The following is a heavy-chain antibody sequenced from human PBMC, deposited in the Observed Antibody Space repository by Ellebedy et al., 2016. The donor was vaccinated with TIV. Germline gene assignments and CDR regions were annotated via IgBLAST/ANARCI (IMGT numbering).Heavy chain of an antibody. CDR2: IYSSGST. CDR1: GGSIRSYY. J-gene: IGHJ6*02. Sequence: GSLRLXXPLLGGSIRSYYSSWIRQPPGKGLEWIGSIYSSGSTNYNPSLKSQVTISVDTSKDQFSLKLSSVTAADTAVYYCAHSFVSRTSWAGGMDVWGQGTTVTVSS. CDR3: AHSFVSRTSWAGGMDV. V-gene: IGHV4-59*01. D-gene: IGHD2-2*01.